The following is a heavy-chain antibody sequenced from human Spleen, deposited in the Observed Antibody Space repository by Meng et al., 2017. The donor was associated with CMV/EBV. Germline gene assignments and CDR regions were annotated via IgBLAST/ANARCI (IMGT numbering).Heavy chain of an antibody. CDR1: GCSRSTSGVG. CDR2: IYWDDDK. CDR3: AHSPSTSGFDY. D-gene: IGHD5/OR15-5a*01. J-gene: IGHJ4*02. Sequence: CTFTGCSRSTSGVGVGWIRQPPGKALEWLTLIYWDDDKRYGPSLKSRLTITKDTSKNQVVLTLTNMDPVDTATYYCAHSPSTSGFDYWGQGTLVTVSS. V-gene: IGHV2-5*05.